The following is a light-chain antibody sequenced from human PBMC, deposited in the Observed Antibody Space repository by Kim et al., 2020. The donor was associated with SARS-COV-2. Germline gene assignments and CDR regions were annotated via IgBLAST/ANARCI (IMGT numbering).Light chain of an antibody. Sequence: SPGERATLSCRASQAVSNTYLAWYQRRLGQAPRLLIYGASTRAAGIPDKFSASGSGTDFTLTISGLEPEDVAVYYCQQYDSSPLTFGGGTKVDIK. V-gene: IGKV3-20*01. J-gene: IGKJ4*01. CDR1: QAVSNTY. CDR2: GAS. CDR3: QQYDSSPLT.